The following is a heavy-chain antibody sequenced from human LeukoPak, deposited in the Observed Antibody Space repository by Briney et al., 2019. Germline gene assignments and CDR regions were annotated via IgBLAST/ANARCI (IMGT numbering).Heavy chain of an antibody. CDR3: VRGDRYFFDY. V-gene: IGHV3-48*03. D-gene: IGHD1-14*01. J-gene: IGHJ4*02. CDR2: IGNTGRTI. CDR1: GFRFSSYE. Sequence: GGSLRLSCEASGFRFSSYEMNWVRQAPGRGLEWVSYIGNTGRTIYYVDSVKGRFTVSRDNAKNSLYLQMNSLRAEDTAIYYCVRGDRYFFDYWGQGTLVTVSS.